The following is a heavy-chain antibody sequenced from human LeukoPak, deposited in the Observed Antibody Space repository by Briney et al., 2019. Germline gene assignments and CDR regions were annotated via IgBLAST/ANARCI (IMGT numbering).Heavy chain of an antibody. D-gene: IGHD4-17*01. V-gene: IGHV3-21*01. CDR1: GFTFSSYS. Sequence: PGGSLRLSCAASGFTFSSYSMNWVRQAPGKGLEWVSSISSSSSYIYYADSVKGRFAISRDNAKNSLYLQMNSLRAEDTAVYYCASTWAHGAFDYWGQGTLVTVSS. CDR3: ASTWAHGAFDY. J-gene: IGHJ4*02. CDR2: ISSSSSYI.